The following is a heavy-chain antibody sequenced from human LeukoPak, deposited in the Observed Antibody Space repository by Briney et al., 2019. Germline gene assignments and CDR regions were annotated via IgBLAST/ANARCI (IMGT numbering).Heavy chain of an antibody. J-gene: IGHJ5*02. CDR1: GGSISSGDYY. Sequence: SETLSLTCTVSGGSISSGDYYWSWIRQPPGKGLEWIGYIYYSGSTYYNPSLKSRVTISVDTSKNQFSLKLSSVTAADTAVYYCARDQGYNWNWLDPWGQGTLVTVSS. CDR3: ARDQGYNWNWLDP. CDR2: IYYSGST. D-gene: IGHD1-1*01. V-gene: IGHV4-30-4*08.